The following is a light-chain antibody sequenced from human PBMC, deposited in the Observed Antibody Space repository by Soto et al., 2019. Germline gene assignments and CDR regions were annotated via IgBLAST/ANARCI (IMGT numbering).Light chain of an antibody. CDR1: STNIGSHT. CDR3: AAWDDSLNGVV. V-gene: IGLV1-44*01. CDR2: SSN. J-gene: IGLJ2*01. Sequence: QSVLTPPPSASGTPGQRVTISCSGSSTNIGSHTVNWYQQVPGTAPKLLIYSSNLRPSGVPDRFSGSKSGTSASLAISGLQSEDEADYCCAAWDDSLNGVVFGGGTKLTVL.